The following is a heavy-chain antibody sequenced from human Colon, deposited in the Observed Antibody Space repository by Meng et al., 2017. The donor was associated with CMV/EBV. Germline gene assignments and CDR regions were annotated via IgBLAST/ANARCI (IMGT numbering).Heavy chain of an antibody. Sequence: SETLSLTCSVTGVSISSGTYYWSWIRQPPGKGLEWIGEINHSGSTNYNPSLKSRVTISVDTSKNQFSLKLSSVTAADTAVYYCATRDFWSGYPNYWGQGTLVTVSS. CDR1: GVSISSGTYY. D-gene: IGHD3-3*01. CDR3: ATRDFWSGYPNY. J-gene: IGHJ4*02. V-gene: IGHV4-34*01. CDR2: INHSGST.